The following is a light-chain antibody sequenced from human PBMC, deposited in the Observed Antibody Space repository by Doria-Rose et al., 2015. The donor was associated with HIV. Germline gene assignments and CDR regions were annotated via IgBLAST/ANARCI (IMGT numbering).Light chain of an antibody. CDR2: DGS. CDR3: HQYGTSWT. Sequence: EIVMTQSPGTLSLSPGERATLSCRASQSFSSTYLAWCQQKPGQAPSLLIYDGSTRATGIPDRFSASGSGTDFALTINRLEPEDFALYYCHQYGTSWTFGQGTKVKI. V-gene: IGKV3-20*01. J-gene: IGKJ1*01. CDR1: QSFSSTY.